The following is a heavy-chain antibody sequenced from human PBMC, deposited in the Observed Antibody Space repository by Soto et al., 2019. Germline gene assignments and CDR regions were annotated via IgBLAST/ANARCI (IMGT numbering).Heavy chain of an antibody. CDR2: IVPIYTTA. J-gene: IGHJ4*02. CDR3: AKTPPRTTATAYYLDS. Sequence: GASVKVSCKVSGDTFSSYAFSWVRQAPGQGLEWVGGIVPIYTTANYAQKFQGRVTITADESTSTVYMDLSSLTSEDTAIYYCAKTPPRTTATAYYLDSWGQGSRVTVSS. CDR1: GDTFSSYA. D-gene: IGHD4-17*01. V-gene: IGHV1-69*13.